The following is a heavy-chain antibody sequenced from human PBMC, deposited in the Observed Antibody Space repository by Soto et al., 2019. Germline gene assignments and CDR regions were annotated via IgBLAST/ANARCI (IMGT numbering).Heavy chain of an antibody. CDR1: GFTFSSYA. Sequence: GGSLRLSCAASGFTFSSYAMSWVRQAPGKGLEWVSAISSDGDSTFYADSVKGRFTISRDNSKNTLYLQMNSLRPEHTAIYYCAKYRIYYGSGSYYMETPFDYWGQGALVTVSS. CDR3: AKYRIYYGSGSYYMETPFDY. J-gene: IGHJ4*02. D-gene: IGHD3-10*01. V-gene: IGHV3-23*01. CDR2: ISSDGDST.